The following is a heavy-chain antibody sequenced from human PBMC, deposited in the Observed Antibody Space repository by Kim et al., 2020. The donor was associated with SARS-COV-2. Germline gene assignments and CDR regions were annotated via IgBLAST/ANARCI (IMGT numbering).Heavy chain of an antibody. V-gene: IGHV4-34*01. Sequence: SETLSPTCAVYGGSFSGYYWSWIRQPPGKGLEWIGEINHSGSTNYNPSLKSRVTISVDTSKNQFSLKLSSVTAADTAVYYCARGLGLYSYGHGFDLDYWGQGTLVTISS. CDR2: INHSGST. D-gene: IGHD5-18*01. J-gene: IGHJ4*02. CDR3: ARGLGLYSYGHGFDLDY. CDR1: GGSFSGYY.